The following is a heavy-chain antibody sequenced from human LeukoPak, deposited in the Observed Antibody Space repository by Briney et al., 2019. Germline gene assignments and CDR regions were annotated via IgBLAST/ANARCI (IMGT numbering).Heavy chain of an antibody. CDR3: VREGFYFFDF. V-gene: IGHV3-7*01. CDR2: IKQDGSET. J-gene: IGHJ4*01. Sequence: GGSLRLSCAASGFTFTNNFMSWVRQVPGKGLEWVANIKQDGSETTYAHCVRGRFTLYRDNAKDSVYLQMNSLTAEESATYYCVREGFYFFDFWGQGTLVTVSS. CDR1: GFTFTNNF.